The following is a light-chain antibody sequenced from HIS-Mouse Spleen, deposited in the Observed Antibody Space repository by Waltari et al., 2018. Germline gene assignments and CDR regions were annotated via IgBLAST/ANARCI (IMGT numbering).Light chain of an antibody. Sequence: QSALTQPASVSGSPGQSITISCTGTSSDVGSYNLVSWYQQHPGKAPKLMIYEGSKRPSGVSNSFSGSKSGNPASLTISGLQAEDEADYYCCSYAGSSTWVFGGGTKLTVL. CDR3: CSYAGSSTWV. J-gene: IGLJ3*02. V-gene: IGLV2-23*01. CDR2: EGS. CDR1: SSDVGSYNL.